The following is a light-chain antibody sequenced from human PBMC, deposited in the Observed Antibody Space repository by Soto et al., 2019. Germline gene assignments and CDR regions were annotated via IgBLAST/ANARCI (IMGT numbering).Light chain of an antibody. Sequence: QSALTQPPSASGSPGQSVTISCTGSSSDGGGYNYVSWYQHHPGKAPKLMIYEVSKRPSGVPDRFSGSKSGNTASLTVSGLQAEDGANYYCSSYAGSNNWVFGGGTKLTVL. CDR1: SSDGGGYNY. CDR2: EVS. J-gene: IGLJ3*02. CDR3: SSYAGSNNWV. V-gene: IGLV2-8*01.